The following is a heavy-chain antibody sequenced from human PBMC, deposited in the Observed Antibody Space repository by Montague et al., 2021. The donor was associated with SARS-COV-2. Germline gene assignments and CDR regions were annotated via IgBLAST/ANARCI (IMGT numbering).Heavy chain of an antibody. D-gene: IGHD5-18*01. J-gene: IGHJ4*02. CDR1: GGPISGSSYY. CDR3: ARREYSYGWGD. Sequence: SETLSLTCTVTGGPISGSSYYWGWIRQAPGKGLEWIASVDYSGNTYYSPSLKSRLTISVDTSKNQFSLKFNSVTAADASLYYCARREYSYGWGDWGQGTLVTVSS. CDR2: VDYSGNT. V-gene: IGHV4-39*01.